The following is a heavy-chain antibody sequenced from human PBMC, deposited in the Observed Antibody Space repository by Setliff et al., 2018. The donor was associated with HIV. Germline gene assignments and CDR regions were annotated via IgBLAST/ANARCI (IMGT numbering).Heavy chain of an antibody. V-gene: IGHV4-31*03. CDR2: IYNTGSA. Sequence: SETLSLTCTVSGGSISSAGYYWSWIRQHPGKGLERIGYIYNTGSAYFNPSLKSRLTTSVDTSRNQFSLKLSSVTAADTAVYYCARGYTRGYFSHFDYWGQGTLVTVSS. D-gene: IGHD3-22*01. CDR3: ARGYTRGYFSHFDY. CDR1: GGSISSAGYY. J-gene: IGHJ4*02.